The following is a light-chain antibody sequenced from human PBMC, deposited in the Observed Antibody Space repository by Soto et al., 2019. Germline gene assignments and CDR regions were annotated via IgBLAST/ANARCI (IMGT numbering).Light chain of an antibody. V-gene: IGKV3-20*01. J-gene: IGKJ2*01. CDR1: QSVSSSY. CDR3: QQYGSSLLYT. Sequence: EIVLTQSPGTLSLSPGERATLSCRASQSVSSSYLAWYQQKTGQAPRLLIYGASSRATGIPDRLSGSGSGTDFTLTISSLEPEDFAVYYCQQYGSSLLYTFGQGTKLEIK. CDR2: GAS.